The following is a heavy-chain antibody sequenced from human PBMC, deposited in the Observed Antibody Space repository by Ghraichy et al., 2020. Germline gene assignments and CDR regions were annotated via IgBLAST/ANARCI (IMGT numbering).Heavy chain of an antibody. CDR1: GFTFSSYN. V-gene: IGHV3-21*01. Sequence: GGSLRLSCAASGFTFSSYNMNWVRQAPGKGLEWVSSISSTSSYIYYADSVKGRFTMSRDNAKNSLNLQMNSLRAEDTAVYYCARTSGGYHTLFCDYWGQGTLVTVSS. D-gene: IGHD3-22*01. J-gene: IGHJ4*02. CDR2: ISSTSSYI. CDR3: ARTSGGYHTLFCDY.